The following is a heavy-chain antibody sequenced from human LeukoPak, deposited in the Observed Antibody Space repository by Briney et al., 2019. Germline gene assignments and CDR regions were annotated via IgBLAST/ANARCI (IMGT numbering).Heavy chain of an antibody. Sequence: PGGSLRLSCAASGFTVSTNYMSWVRQAPGKGLEWVSVIYSGGSTYYAGSVKGRFTISRDNSKNTLYLQMNSLRAEDTAVYYCAREGSSWYGVGYFDLWGRGTLVTVSS. CDR3: AREGSSWYGVGYFDL. D-gene: IGHD6-13*01. CDR2: IYSGGST. CDR1: GFTVSTNY. V-gene: IGHV3-66*01. J-gene: IGHJ2*01.